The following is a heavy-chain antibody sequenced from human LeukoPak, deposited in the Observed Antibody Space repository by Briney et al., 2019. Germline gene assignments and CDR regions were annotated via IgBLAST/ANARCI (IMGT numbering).Heavy chain of an antibody. CDR2: ISGSGGST. V-gene: IGHV3-23*01. Sequence: GGSLRLSCAASGFTFSSYAMSWVRQAPGKGLEWVSAISGSGGSTYYADSVKGRFTISRDNSKNTLYLQMNSLRAEDTAVYYCAGRRRDGYNYAAWFDPWGQGTLVTVSS. D-gene: IGHD5-24*01. CDR1: GFTFSSYA. J-gene: IGHJ5*02. CDR3: AGRRRDGYNYAAWFDP.